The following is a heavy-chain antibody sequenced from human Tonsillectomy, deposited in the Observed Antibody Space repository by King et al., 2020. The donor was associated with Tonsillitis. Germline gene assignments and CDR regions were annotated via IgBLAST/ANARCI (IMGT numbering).Heavy chain of an antibody. CDR1: GGSISSSGYY. CDR3: ARLGFGWQLGAGAYYFDY. CDR2: IYYSGRT. Sequence: LQLQESGPGLVKASETLSLTCTVSGGSISSSGYYWGWIRQPPGKGLEWIGNIYYSGRTYYNPSLNSRVTVSVDTSKNQFSLKLSSVTAADTAVYYCARLGFGWQLGAGAYYFDYWGQGTLVTVSS. D-gene: IGHD6-13*01. J-gene: IGHJ4*02. V-gene: IGHV4-39*01.